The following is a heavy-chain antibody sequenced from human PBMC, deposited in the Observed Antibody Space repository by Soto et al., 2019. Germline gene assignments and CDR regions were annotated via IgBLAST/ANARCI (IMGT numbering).Heavy chain of an antibody. D-gene: IGHD4-17*01. Sequence: XSVKGSCEASGYTFTSYGISWVRQAPVQGLEWMGWISAYNGNTNYAQKLQGRVTMTTDTSTSTAYMELRSLRSDDTAVYYCASFDYGDYWFDPWGQGTLVTVSS. J-gene: IGHJ5*02. CDR1: GYTFTSYG. CDR2: ISAYNGNT. V-gene: IGHV1-18*01. CDR3: ASFDYGDYWFDP.